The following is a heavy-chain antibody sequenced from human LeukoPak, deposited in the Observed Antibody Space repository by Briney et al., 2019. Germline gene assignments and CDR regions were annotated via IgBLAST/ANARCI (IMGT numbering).Heavy chain of an antibody. J-gene: IGHJ4*02. CDR2: INISGSTI. D-gene: IGHD6-13*01. CDR3: ARANSKGIAAAAGSY. V-gene: IGHV3-11*01. Sequence: GGSLRLSCAASGFTFNDYYMSWIRQAPGKGLEWVSSINISGSTIYYADSVKGRFTISRDNAKNSLYLQMNSLRAEDTAVYYCARANSKGIAAAAGSYWGQGTLVTVSS. CDR1: GFTFNDYY.